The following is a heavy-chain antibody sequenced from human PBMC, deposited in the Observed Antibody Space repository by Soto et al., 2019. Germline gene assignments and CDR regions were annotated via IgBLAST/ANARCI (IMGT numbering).Heavy chain of an antibody. CDR3: AKETGHGDGGG. CDR2: ISGSGGST. J-gene: IGHJ4*02. CDR1: GFTFSGYA. D-gene: IGHD4-17*01. Sequence: EVQLLESGGGLVQPGGSLRLSCAASGFTFSGYAMSWVRQAPGKGLEWVSVISGSGGSTYYADSVKGRFTISRDNSKNTLYRQMNSLRAEDTAVYYCAKETGHGDGGGWGQGTLVTVSS. V-gene: IGHV3-23*01.